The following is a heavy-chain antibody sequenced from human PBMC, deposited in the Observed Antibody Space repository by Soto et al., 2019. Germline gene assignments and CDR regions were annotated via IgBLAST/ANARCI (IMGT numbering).Heavy chain of an antibody. Sequence: VGSLRLSCAASGFTFSSYAMSWVRQDPGKGLEWVPAISGSGGSTYYADSVKGRFTISRDNSKNTLYLQMNSLRAEDTAVYYCAKGSSGLVVVPAAMGDYIWGSYRRTEHRFDYWGQGTLVTVSS. CDR1: GFTFSSYA. CDR3: AKGSSGLVVVPAAMGDYIWGSYRRTEHRFDY. J-gene: IGHJ4*02. D-gene: IGHD3-16*02. V-gene: IGHV3-23*01. CDR2: ISGSGGST.